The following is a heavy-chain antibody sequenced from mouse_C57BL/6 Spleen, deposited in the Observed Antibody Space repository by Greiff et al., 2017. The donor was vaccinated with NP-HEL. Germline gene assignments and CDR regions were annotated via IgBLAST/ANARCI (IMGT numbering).Heavy chain of an antibody. D-gene: IGHD2-3*01. J-gene: IGHJ2*01. CDR3: ARGEDGYYFDY. CDR2: IHPNSGST. Sequence: PGQGLEWIGMIHPNSGSTNYNEKFKSKATLTVDKSSSTAYMQLSSLTSEDSAVYYCARGEDGYYFDYWGQGTTLTVSS. V-gene: IGHV1-64*01.